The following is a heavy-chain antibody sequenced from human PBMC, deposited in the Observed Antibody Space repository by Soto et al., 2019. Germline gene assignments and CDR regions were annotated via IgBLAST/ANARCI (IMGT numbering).Heavy chain of an antibody. CDR3: ARDRRGYGFDY. V-gene: IGHV3-33*01. D-gene: IGHD3-10*01. CDR1: GFTFSSYG. Sequence: SLRLSCAASGFTFSSYGMHWVRQAPGKGLEWVAVIWYDGSNKYYADSVKGRFTISRDNSKNTLYLQMNSLRAEDTAVYYCARDRRGYGFDYWGQGTLVTVSS. CDR2: IWYDGSNK. J-gene: IGHJ4*02.